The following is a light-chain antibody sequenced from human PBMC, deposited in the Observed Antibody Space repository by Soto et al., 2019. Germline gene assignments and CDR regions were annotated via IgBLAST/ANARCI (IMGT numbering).Light chain of an antibody. J-gene: IGKJ2*01. Sequence: EIQMTQSPSTLYASVGDRVTITCRASQSISTHLAWYQQKPGKAPEVLIYDASTLESGVPSRFSGSGSGTKFTLTISSLQPDDFATYYCQQYSSNLYTFGQGTKLEIK. CDR1: QSISTH. CDR2: DAS. V-gene: IGKV1-5*01. CDR3: QQYSSNLYT.